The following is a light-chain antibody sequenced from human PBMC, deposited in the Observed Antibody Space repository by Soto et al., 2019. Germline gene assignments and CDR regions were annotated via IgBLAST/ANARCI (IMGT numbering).Light chain of an antibody. J-gene: IGKJ1*01. Sequence: DIQMTQSPSTLSASVGDRVTITCRASQSIDSWLAWYQQKPGKTPNLLIYEASSLESGVPSRFSGRGSGTEFTLTISSLQPDYFATYYCQQYSSYSAGTFGQGTKVEIK. CDR1: QSIDSW. CDR2: EAS. V-gene: IGKV1-5*03. CDR3: QQYSSYSAGT.